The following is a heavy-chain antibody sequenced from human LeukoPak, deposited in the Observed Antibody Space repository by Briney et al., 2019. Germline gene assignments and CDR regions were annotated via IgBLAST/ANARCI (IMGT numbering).Heavy chain of an antibody. CDR1: GFTFDDYG. CDR2: INTQGTYT. V-gene: IGHV3-74*01. D-gene: IGHD2-15*01. J-gene: IGHJ4*02. CDR3: VIDLGDYNDF. Sequence: GGSLRLSCAASGFTFDDYGMSWVRHDPGRGLLWVSRINTQGTYTNYADSVKGRFTISRDNAKNTLYLQMSSLRADDTAVYYCVIDLGDYNDFWGQGTLVSVSS.